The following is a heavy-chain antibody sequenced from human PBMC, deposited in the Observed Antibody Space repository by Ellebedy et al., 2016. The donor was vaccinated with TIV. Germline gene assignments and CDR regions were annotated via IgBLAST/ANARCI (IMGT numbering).Heavy chain of an antibody. CDR1: GYTLDDLS. CDR3: AASPFSGFYSYYGLDI. V-gene: IGHV1-24*01. CDR2: FDPEHGET. D-gene: IGHD3-10*01. Sequence: ASVKVSCKVSGYTLDDLSMHWVRQAPGKGLEWLGGFDPEHGETIYAQRFQGRVTVTVDISTDTAHMDLSRLRSEDTAVYYCAASPFSGFYSYYGLDIWGQGATVTVSS. J-gene: IGHJ6*02.